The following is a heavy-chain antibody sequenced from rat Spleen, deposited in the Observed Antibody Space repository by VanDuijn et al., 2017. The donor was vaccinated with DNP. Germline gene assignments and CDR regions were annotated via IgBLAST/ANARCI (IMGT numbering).Heavy chain of an antibody. D-gene: IGHD1-11*01. CDR2: IIYDGSRT. CDR3: ATHTYHYGRRYFDY. V-gene: IGHV5S10*01. J-gene: IGHJ2*01. CDR1: GFTFSDYN. Sequence: EVQLVESGGGLVQPGRSLKLSCAASGFTFSDYNMAWVRQAPKKGLEWVATIIYDGSRTYYRDSVKGRFTISRDNAKSTLYLQMDSLRSEDTATYYCATHTYHYGRRYFDYWGQGVMVTVSS.